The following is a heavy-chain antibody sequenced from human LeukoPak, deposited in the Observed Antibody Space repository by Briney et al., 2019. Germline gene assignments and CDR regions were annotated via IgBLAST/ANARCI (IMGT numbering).Heavy chain of an antibody. D-gene: IGHD2-8*01. CDR3: ARAVPSRIMIDY. CDR2: ISSSSSYI. CDR1: GFTFSSYS. J-gene: IGHJ4*02. Sequence: GGSLRLSCAASGFTFSSYSMNWVRQAPGKGLEWVSSISSSSSYIYYADSVKGRFTISRDNAKNSLYLQMNSLRAEDTAVYCCARAVPSRIMIDYWGQGTLVTVSS. V-gene: IGHV3-21*01.